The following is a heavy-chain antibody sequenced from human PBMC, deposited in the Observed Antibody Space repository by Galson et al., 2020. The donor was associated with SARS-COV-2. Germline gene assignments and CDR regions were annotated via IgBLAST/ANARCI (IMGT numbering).Heavy chain of an antibody. J-gene: IGHJ6*02. CDR2: ISSSSSYI. CDR1: GFTFSSYS. Sequence: GGSLSLSCAASGFTFSSYSMNGVRQAPGKGLEWVSSISSSSSYIYYEDSVKGRFTISRDNAKNSLYLQMNSLRAEDTAVYYCSKENGDYVVWVDYYYGMDVWGQGTTGTVAS. D-gene: IGHD4-17*01. CDR3: SKENGDYVVWVDYYYGMDV. V-gene: IGHV3-21*01.